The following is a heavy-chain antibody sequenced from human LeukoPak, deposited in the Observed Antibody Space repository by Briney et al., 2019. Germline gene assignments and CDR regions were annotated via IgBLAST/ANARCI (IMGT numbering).Heavy chain of an antibody. Sequence: GGSLRLSCAASGFTFDDYGMSWVRQAPGKGLEWVSGINWNGGSTGYADSVKGRFTISRDNAKNSLYLQMNSLRAEDTAVYYCARAGKLVHFDYWGQGTLVTVSS. CDR3: ARAGKLVHFDY. J-gene: IGHJ4*02. V-gene: IGHV3-20*04. CDR1: GFTFDDYG. CDR2: INWNGGST. D-gene: IGHD3-10*02.